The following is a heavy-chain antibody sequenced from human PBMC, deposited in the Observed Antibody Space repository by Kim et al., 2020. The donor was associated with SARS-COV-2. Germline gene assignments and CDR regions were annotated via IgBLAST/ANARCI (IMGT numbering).Heavy chain of an antibody. Sequence: ASVKVSCKASGYTFTSYAMHWVRQAPGQRLEWMGWINAGNGNTKYSQKFQGRVTITRDTSASTAYMELSSLRSEDTAVYYCARDPGRFLEWSPLYYYYGMDVWGQGTTVTVSS. J-gene: IGHJ6*02. CDR3: ARDPGRFLEWSPLYYYYGMDV. CDR1: GYTFTSYA. D-gene: IGHD3-3*01. CDR2: INAGNGNT. V-gene: IGHV1-3*01.